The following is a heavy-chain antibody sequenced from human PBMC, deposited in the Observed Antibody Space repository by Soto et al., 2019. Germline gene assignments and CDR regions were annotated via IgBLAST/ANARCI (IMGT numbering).Heavy chain of an antibody. CDR3: ARADYYGTHEAFDY. J-gene: IGHJ4*02. V-gene: IGHV1-18*01. Sequence: ASVKVSCKASGYTFTSYGISWVRQAPGQGLEWMGWISAYNGNTNYAQKLQGRVTMTTDTSTSTAYMELRSLRSDGTAVYYCARADYYGTHEAFDYWGQGTLVTVSS. CDR1: GYTFTSYG. D-gene: IGHD3-10*01. CDR2: ISAYNGNT.